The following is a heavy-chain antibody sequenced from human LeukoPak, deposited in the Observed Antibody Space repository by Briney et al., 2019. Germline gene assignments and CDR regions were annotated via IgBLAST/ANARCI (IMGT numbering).Heavy chain of an antibody. CDR1: GYSFTSYW. CDR3: ARHGILTAAGGFDY. CDR2: IFPGDSDT. V-gene: IGHV5-51*01. D-gene: IGHD6-13*01. Sequence: GDSLKISCKGSGYSFTSYWIGWVRQMPGKGLEWMGIIFPGDSDTRYNPSFQGQVTISADKSISTAYLQWSSLKASDTAMYHCARHGILTAAGGFDYWGQGTLVTVSS. J-gene: IGHJ4*02.